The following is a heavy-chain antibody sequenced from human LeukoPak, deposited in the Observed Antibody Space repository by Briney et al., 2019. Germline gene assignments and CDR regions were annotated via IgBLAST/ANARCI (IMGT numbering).Heavy chain of an antibody. CDR1: GFTFSTYW. V-gene: IGHV3-74*01. CDR2: INSDGSST. CDR3: VRDMGYYDKV. D-gene: IGHD3-22*01. Sequence: GGSLRLSCAATGFTFSTYWMHWVRQAPGKGLVWVSRINSDGSSTNYADSVKGRFTISRDNAKNTLYLQMNSLRAEDTAVYYCVRDMGYYDKVWGQGTLVTVSS. J-gene: IGHJ4*02.